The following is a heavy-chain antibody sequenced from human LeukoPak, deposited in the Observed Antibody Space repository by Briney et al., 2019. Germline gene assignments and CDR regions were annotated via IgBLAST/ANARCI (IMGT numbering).Heavy chain of an antibody. V-gene: IGHV3-23*01. CDR3: AKGRGTAVTSAANY. CDR1: GFIFSTYA. CDR2: IGGGGSST. Sequence: GGSLRLSCAASGFIFSTYAMSWVRQAPGKGLEWVSTIGGGGSSTYYAESVKGRFTISADNSKNTLNLQMNSLRAEDTAVYYCAKGRGTAVTSAANYWGQGTLVTVSS. J-gene: IGHJ4*02. D-gene: IGHD4-17*01.